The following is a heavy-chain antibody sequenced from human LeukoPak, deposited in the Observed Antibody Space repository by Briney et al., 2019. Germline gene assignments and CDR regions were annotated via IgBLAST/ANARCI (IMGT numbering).Heavy chain of an antibody. CDR2: INPNSGGT. CDR3: ARAMVRGVITPGGY. J-gene: IGHJ4*02. CDR1: GYTFTGYY. D-gene: IGHD3-10*01. Sequence: VKVSCKASGYTFTGYYMHWVRQAPGQGLEWMGWINPNSGGTDYAQKFQGRVTMTRDTSISTAYMDLSRLRSDDTAVYYCARAMVRGVITPGGYWGQGTLVTVSS. V-gene: IGHV1-2*02.